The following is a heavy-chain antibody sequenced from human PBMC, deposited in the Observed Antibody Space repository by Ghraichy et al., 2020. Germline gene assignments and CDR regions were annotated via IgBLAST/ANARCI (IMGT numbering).Heavy chain of an antibody. D-gene: IGHD5-12*01. Sequence: GGSLRLSCVVSGFTFSSYAMHWVRQGPGKGLEWVGLITYDGSYQYYADSVKGRFTISRDNSKNTLYLQIDGLSVDDTAVYYCAREFVGYDIHYWGQGTLVTVSS. CDR3: AREFVGYDIHY. V-gene: IGHV3-30-3*01. CDR1: GFTFSSYA. J-gene: IGHJ4*02. CDR2: ITYDGSYQ.